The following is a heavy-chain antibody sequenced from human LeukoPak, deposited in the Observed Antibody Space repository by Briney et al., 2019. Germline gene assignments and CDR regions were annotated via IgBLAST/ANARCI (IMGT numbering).Heavy chain of an antibody. V-gene: IGHV1-69*04. CDR1: GGTFSSYA. D-gene: IGHD2-8*01. Sequence: ASVKVSCKASGGTFSSYAISWVRQAPGQGLEWMGRIIPILGIANYAQKFQGRVTITADKSTSTAYMELSSLRSEDTAVYYCAREFSRDIVLMVYARYYYGMDVWGQGTTVTVSS. CDR3: AREFSRDIVLMVYARYYYGMDV. CDR2: IIPILGIA. J-gene: IGHJ6*02.